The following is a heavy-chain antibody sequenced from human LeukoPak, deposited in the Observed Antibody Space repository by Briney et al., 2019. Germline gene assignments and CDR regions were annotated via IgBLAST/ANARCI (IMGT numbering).Heavy chain of an antibody. D-gene: IGHD1-26*01. CDR1: GGSFSGYY. V-gene: IGHV4-34*01. CDR3: ARPVSVGSYFAAFDI. CDR2: INHSGST. Sequence: PSETLSLTCAVYGGSFSGYYWSWIRQPPGKGLEWIGEINHSGSTNYNPSLKSRVTISVGTSKNQFSLKLSSVTAADTAVYYCARPVSVGSYFAAFDIWGQGTMVTVSS. J-gene: IGHJ3*02.